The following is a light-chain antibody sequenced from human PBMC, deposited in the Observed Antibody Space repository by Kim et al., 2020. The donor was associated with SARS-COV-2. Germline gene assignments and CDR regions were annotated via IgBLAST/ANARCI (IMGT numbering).Light chain of an antibody. CDR1: QSITYN. J-gene: IGKJ1*01. CDR2: SVS. CDR3: QQYNNGPS. V-gene: IGKV3-15*01. Sequence: SVSPGKSATPSCWARQSITYNLAGYQQKRGQAPRVLMYSVSTRATGIPARFRGSGSGTEFTLTISSLQSEDFAVYYWQQYNNGPSFGQGTKGDIK.